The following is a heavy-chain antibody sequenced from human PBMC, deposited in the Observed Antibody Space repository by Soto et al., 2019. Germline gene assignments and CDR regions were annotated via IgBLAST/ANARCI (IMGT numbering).Heavy chain of an antibody. J-gene: IGHJ4*02. CDR2: IGPASGDT. CDR3: GRGRSGQLVVFY. V-gene: IGHV1-2*02. Sequence: GVSVKVSCKASGYTFTGHYIHWVRQAPGQGPEWMGEIGPASGDTRYAQKFQGRVTMTRDTSITTVYMELNNLSPDDTAVYYCGRGRSGQLVVFYWGQGTPVTVSS. D-gene: IGHD3-10*01. CDR1: GYTFTGHY.